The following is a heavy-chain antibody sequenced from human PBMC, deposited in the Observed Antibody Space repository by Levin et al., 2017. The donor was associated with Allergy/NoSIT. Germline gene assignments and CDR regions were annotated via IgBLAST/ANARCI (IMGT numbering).Heavy chain of an antibody. CDR1: GGSISSSNYY. CDR2: IYYSGSS. CDR3: ARMYSSGWNHFDY. J-gene: IGHJ4*02. Sequence: KTSETLSLTCTVSGGSISSSNYYWGWIRQPPGKGLEWIGSIYYSGSSYYNPSLKSRVTISVDTSKNQLSLKLSSVTAADTAVFYCARMYSSGWNHFDYWGQGTLVTVSS. D-gene: IGHD6-19*01. V-gene: IGHV4-39*01.